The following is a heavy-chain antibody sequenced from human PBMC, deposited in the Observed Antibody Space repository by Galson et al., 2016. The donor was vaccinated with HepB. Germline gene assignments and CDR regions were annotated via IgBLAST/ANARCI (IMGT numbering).Heavy chain of an antibody. V-gene: IGHV3-15*07. CDR2: VKSKPEGGTK. CDR3: TTDGRRFGGNSGSAY. Sequence: SLRLSCAASGFTFNDAWMNWVRQAPGKGLEWVGRVKSKPEGGTKDYAAPVKGRFTIPRDHSRDTLQLQMNSLKTEDTAVYYCTTDGRRFGGNSGSAYWGQGTLVTVSS. J-gene: IGHJ4*02. CDR1: GFTFNDAW. D-gene: IGHD4-23*01.